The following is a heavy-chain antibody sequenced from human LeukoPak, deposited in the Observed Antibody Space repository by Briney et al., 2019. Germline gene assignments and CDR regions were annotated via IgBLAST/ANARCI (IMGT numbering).Heavy chain of an antibody. Sequence: GGSLRLSCAASGITFDSYWMSWVRQAPGKGLEGVANIQQNGGGKHYVDSVKGRFTISRDNATNSLYLQMDNLRAEDTAVYYCATGGDLYCTTANCLPFDYWGQGTLVTVSS. V-gene: IGHV3-7*01. D-gene: IGHD2-8*01. CDR1: GITFDSYW. CDR2: IQQNGGGK. CDR3: ATGGDLYCTTANCLPFDY. J-gene: IGHJ4*02.